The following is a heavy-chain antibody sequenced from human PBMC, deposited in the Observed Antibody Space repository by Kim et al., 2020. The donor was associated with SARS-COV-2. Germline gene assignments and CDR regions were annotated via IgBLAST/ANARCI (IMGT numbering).Heavy chain of an antibody. CDR2: T. J-gene: IGHJ5*02. CDR3: AREPSGTGGFDL. D-gene: IGHD1-1*01. Sequence: TNYAQKFQGRVTMTRDTSISTIYMELSSLISDDAAVYYCAREPSGTGGFDLWGQETLVTVSS. V-gene: IGHV1-2*02.